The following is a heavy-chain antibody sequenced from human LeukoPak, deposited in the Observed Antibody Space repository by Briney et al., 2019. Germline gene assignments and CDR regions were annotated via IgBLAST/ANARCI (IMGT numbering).Heavy chain of an antibody. J-gene: IGHJ3*02. Sequence: SETLSLTCAVYGGSFSGYYWSWIRQPPGRGLEWIGEINHSGSTNYNPSLKSRVTISVDTSKNQFSLKLSSVTAADTAVYYCARGRRVSYYDFWSGYYGAFDIWGQGTMVTVSS. D-gene: IGHD3-3*01. CDR3: ARGRRVSYYDFWSGYYGAFDI. V-gene: IGHV4-34*01. CDR2: INHSGST. CDR1: GGSFSGYY.